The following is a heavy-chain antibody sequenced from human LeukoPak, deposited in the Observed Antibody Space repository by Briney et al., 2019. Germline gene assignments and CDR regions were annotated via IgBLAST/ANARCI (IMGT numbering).Heavy chain of an antibody. J-gene: IGHJ3*01. CDR2: INQDGSTI. CDR3: TRGLSGTHNAFDL. V-gene: IGHV3-74*01. Sequence: PGGSVRLSCAASGFSFGNYFMHWVRQAPGKGLIWVSRINQDGSTIYYADSVKGRFTISRDNVGSSLYLEMNSLSVEDTALYYCTRGLSGTHNAFDLWGQGTLLTVSS. D-gene: IGHD1-26*01. CDR1: GFSFGNYF.